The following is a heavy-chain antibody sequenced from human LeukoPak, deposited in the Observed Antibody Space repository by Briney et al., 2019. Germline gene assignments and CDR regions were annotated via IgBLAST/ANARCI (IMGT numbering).Heavy chain of an antibody. CDR1: GFTFSSYA. Sequence: PGGSLRLSCAASGFTFSSYAMSWVRQAPGKGLEWVSAISGSGGSTYYADSVKGRFTISRDNSKNTLYLQMNSLRAEETAVYYCAKDDSASSGWYEDWFDPWGQGTLVTVSS. V-gene: IGHV3-23*01. D-gene: IGHD6-19*01. CDR3: AKDDSASSGWYEDWFDP. CDR2: ISGSGGST. J-gene: IGHJ5*02.